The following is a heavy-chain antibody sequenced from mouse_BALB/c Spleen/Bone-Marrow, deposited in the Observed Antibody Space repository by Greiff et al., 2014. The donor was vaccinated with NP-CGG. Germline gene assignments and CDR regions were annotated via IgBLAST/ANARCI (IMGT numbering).Heavy chain of an antibody. CDR3: ARSYDGYYVDY. D-gene: IGHD2-3*01. CDR1: GYTFTSYW. V-gene: IGHV1-52*01. Sequence: QVQLKESGTELVRPGASVKLSCKASGYTFTSYWMNWIKQRPEQGLEWIGRIDPYDSETHYNLKFKDKAILTVDKSSSTAYMQLSSLTSEDSAVYYCARSYDGYYVDYWGQSTTLTASS. J-gene: IGHJ2*01. CDR2: IDPYDSET.